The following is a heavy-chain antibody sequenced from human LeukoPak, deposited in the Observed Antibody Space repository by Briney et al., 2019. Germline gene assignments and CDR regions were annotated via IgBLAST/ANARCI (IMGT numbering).Heavy chain of an antibody. CDR2: ISSDSSTI. Sequence: PGGSLRLSCAASGFTFNSYNMNWVRQAPGKGLEWVSYISSDSSTIFYADSVKGRFTISRDNVKNSLFLQLNSLRDEDTAVYYCARYRHLGYWGQGTLVTVSS. V-gene: IGHV3-48*02. CDR1: GFTFNSYN. J-gene: IGHJ4*02. CDR3: ARYRHLGY.